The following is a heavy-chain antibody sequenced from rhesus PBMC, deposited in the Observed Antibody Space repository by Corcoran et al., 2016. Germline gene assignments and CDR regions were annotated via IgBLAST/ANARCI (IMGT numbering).Heavy chain of an antibody. V-gene: IGHV4-160*01. CDR1: GGPISGYW. CDR3: AREGRYSGYLNY. J-gene: IGHJ4*01. D-gene: IGHD5-24*01. Sequence: QLQLQESGPGLVKPSETLSLTCAVSGGPISGYWWSWIRPPAGKGLEWIGRIDSSGSTDYNPSLKSRVTISRDTSKNQFSLKLSSVTAADTAVYYCAREGRYSGYLNYWGQGVLVTVSS. CDR2: IDSSGST.